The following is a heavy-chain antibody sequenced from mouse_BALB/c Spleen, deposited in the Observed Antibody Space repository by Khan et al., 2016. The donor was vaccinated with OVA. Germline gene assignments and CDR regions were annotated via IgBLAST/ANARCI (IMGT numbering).Heavy chain of an antibody. CDR3: SRSTFYGRSSYFDY. CDR1: GYTFTSYT. CDR2: IDPSSGYT. V-gene: IGHV1-4*01. J-gene: IGHJ2*01. Sequence: QVQLQQPGAELARPGASVKMSCKASGYTFTSYTMHWVKQRPGQALEWIGYIDPSSGYTNYNQKFRDKATLTADKSSSTAYIQLSSLTSEDSAVHYCSRSTFYGRSSYFDYEGPGTTLTVSS. D-gene: IGHD1-1*01.